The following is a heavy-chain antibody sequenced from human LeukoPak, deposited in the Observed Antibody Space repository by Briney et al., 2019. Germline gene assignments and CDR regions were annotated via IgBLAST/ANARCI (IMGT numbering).Heavy chain of an antibody. CDR2: IIPILGIA. Sequence: ASVKVSCKASGGTFSSYAISWVRQAPGQGLEWMGRIIPILGIANYAQKFQGRVTITADKSTSTAYMELSSLRSEDTAVYYCARDLSGDYYYYGMDVWGQGTTVTVSS. J-gene: IGHJ6*02. CDR3: ARDLSGDYYYYGMDV. D-gene: IGHD3-3*01. V-gene: IGHV1-69*04. CDR1: GGTFSSYA.